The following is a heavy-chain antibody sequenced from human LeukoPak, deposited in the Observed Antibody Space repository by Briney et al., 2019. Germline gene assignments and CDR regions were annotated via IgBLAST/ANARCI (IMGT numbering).Heavy chain of an antibody. CDR2: INPNSGGT. Sequence: ASVKVSCKASGYTFTGYYMHWVRQAPGQGLEWMGWINPNSGGTNYAQKFQGRVTMTRDTSISTAYMELSRLRSDDTAVYYCARRRGIAAAGLPLGYWGQGTLVTVSS. J-gene: IGHJ4*02. CDR1: GYTFTGYY. CDR3: ARRRGIAAAGLPLGY. V-gene: IGHV1-2*02. D-gene: IGHD6-13*01.